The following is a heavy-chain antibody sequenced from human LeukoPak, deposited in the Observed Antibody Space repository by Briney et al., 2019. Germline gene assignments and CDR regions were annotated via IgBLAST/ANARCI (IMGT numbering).Heavy chain of an antibody. D-gene: IGHD3-10*01. CDR3: ARDGWFGDCNWINH. CDR1: GFTFSSYS. Sequence: GGSLRLSCAASGFTFSSYSMNWVRQAPGKGLEWISYISSASNTIYYADSVRGRFTISRDNAKNSVYLQMNRLRAEVSATYCGARDGWFGDCNWINHSGQGSLVTVSS. J-gene: IGHJ5*02. V-gene: IGHV3-48*01. CDR2: ISSASNTI.